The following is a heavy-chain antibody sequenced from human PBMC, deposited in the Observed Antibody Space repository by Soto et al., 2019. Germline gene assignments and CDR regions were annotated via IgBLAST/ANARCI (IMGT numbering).Heavy chain of an antibody. D-gene: IGHD6-25*01. J-gene: IGHJ4*02. Sequence: VQLVESGGGVVQPGRSLRLSCAASGFTFSTYGMHWVRQAPGKGLEWLAVISYDEKTKYYADSVKARFTISRDNSKNTLFLQMNRLRSEDTAVYYCAKGSQMAAVLDKWGQGTLVTVSS. V-gene: IGHV3-30*18. CDR3: AKGSQMAAVLDK. CDR2: ISYDEKTK. CDR1: GFTFSTYG.